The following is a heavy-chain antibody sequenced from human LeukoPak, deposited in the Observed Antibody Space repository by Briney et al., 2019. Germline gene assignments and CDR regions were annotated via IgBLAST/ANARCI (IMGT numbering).Heavy chain of an antibody. CDR3: ARAPAAILVAEGGLDY. V-gene: IGHV3-21*01. D-gene: IGHD2-2*01. J-gene: IGHJ4*02. CDR2: NSSSSSYI. Sequence: GGSIGLSCGASGFTFSSYSMNWVRRAPGRGLEGVSSNSSSSSYIYYADSVKDRFTISRDNAKNTLYLQMNSLRAEDTAVYYCARAPAAILVAEGGLDYWGQGTLVTVSS. CDR1: GFTFSSYS.